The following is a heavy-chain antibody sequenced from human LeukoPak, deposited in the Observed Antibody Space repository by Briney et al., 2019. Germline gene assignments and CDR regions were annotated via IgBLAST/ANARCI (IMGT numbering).Heavy chain of an antibody. V-gene: IGHV3-23*01. J-gene: IGHJ4*02. CDR2: ISGSGGST. CDR3: AKDLRIGIAAAGTCFDY. D-gene: IGHD6-13*01. CDR1: GFTFSSYS. Sequence: PGGSLRLSCAASGFTFSSYSMSWVRQAPGKGLEWVSAISGSGGSTYYADSVKGRFTISRDNSKNTLYLQMNSLRAEDTAVYYCAKDLRIGIAAAGTCFDYWGQETLVTVSS.